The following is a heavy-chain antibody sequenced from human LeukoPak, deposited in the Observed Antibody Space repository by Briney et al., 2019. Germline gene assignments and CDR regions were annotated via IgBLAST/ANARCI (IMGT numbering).Heavy chain of an antibody. Sequence: SETLSLTCTVSGGSISSGTYYWRWIRQPPGRGLEWIGDIYHTGSTYYNPSLKSRVTVSIDRSKNQFSLKLSSVTAADTAVYYCARLAGAVHWYFDLWGRGTLVTVSS. CDR2: IYHTGST. V-gene: IGHV4-30-2*01. CDR1: GGSISSGTYY. D-gene: IGHD1-26*01. CDR3: ARLAGAVHWYFDL. J-gene: IGHJ2*01.